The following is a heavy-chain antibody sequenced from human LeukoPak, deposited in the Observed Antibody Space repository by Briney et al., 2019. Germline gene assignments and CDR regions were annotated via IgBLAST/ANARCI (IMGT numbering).Heavy chain of an antibody. Sequence: SETLSLTCAVYGGSFSGYHWSWIRQPPGKGLEWIGEINHSGSTNYNPSLKSRVTISIDTSKNRFSLKLSSVTAADTAVYYCARGGGAAAGHYYYYMDVWGKGTTVTVSS. V-gene: IGHV4-34*01. CDR1: GGSFSGYH. CDR2: INHSGST. CDR3: ARGGGAAAGHYYYYMDV. J-gene: IGHJ6*03. D-gene: IGHD6-13*01.